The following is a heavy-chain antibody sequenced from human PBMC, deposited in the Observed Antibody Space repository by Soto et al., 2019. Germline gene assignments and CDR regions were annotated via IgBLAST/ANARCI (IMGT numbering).Heavy chain of an antibody. V-gene: IGHV3-21*01. J-gene: IGHJ3*02. CDR3: ARDRSVSDYDILTGPSPDAFDI. CDR1: GFTFSSYS. CDR2: ISSSSSYI. D-gene: IGHD3-9*01. Sequence: PGGSLRLSCAASGFTFSSYSMNWVRQAPGKGLEWVSSISSSSSYIYYADSVKGRFTISRDNAKNSLYLQMNSLRAEDTAVYYCARDRSVSDYDILTGPSPDAFDIWGQGTMVTVSS.